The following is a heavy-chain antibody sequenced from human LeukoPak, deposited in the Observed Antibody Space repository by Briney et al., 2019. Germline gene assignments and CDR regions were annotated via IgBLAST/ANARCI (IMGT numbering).Heavy chain of an antibody. CDR2: INPSGGST. CDR1: GYTLTSYY. D-gene: IGHD3-3*01. CDR3: ATSTVLEWAENDY. J-gene: IGHJ4*02. Sequence: ASVKVSCKASGYTLTSYYMHWVRQAPGQGLEWMGIINPSGGSTSYAQKFQGRVTMTRDMSTSTVYMELSSLRSEDTAVYYCATSTVLEWAENDYWGQGTLVTVSS. V-gene: IGHV1-46*03.